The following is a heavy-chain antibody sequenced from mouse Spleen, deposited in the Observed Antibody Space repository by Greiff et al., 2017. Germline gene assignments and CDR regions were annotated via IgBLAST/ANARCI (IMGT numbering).Heavy chain of an antibody. V-gene: IGHV1-52*01. CDR3: ARGDYYDGRGDFDV. CDR2: IDPSDSET. Sequence: QVQLQQPGAELVRPGSSVKLSCKASGYTFTSYWMHWVKQRPIQGLEWIGNIDPSDSETHYNQKFKDKATLTVDKSSSTAYMQLSSLTSEDSAVYYCARGDYYDGRGDFDVWGAGTTVTVSS. D-gene: IGHD1-1*01. CDR1: GYTFTSYW. J-gene: IGHJ1*01.